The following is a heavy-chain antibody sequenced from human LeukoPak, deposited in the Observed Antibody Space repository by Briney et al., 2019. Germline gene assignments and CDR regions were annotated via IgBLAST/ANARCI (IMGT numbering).Heavy chain of an antibody. Sequence: PGGSLRLSCAASGFTFSSYSMNWVRQAPGKGLEWVSAISGSGGSTYYADSVKGRFTISRDNSKNTLYLQMNSLRAEDTAVYYCAKGKCSGGGCYSRFQKYYYYGMDVWGQGTTVTVSS. V-gene: IGHV3-23*01. CDR1: GFTFSSYS. J-gene: IGHJ6*02. CDR2: ISGSGGST. D-gene: IGHD2-15*01. CDR3: AKGKCSGGGCYSRFQKYYYYGMDV.